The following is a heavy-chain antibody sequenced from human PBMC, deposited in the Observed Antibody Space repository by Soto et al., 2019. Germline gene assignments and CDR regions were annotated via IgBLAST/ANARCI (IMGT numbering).Heavy chain of an antibody. CDR2: IIPIFGTA. V-gene: IGHV1-69*13. D-gene: IGHD4-4*01. CDR1: GGTFSSYA. J-gene: IGHJ6*02. CDR3: ARSYSNYENYYYYGMDV. Sequence: SVKVSCKASGGTFSSYAISWVRQAPGQGLEWMGGIIPIFGTANYAQKFQGRVTITADESTSTAYMELSSLRSEDTAVYYCARSYSNYENYYYYGMDVWGQGTTVTVS.